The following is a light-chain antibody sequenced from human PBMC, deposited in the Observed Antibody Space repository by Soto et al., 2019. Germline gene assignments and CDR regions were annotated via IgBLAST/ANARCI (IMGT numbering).Light chain of an antibody. CDR3: QQYNSYPWT. Sequence: DIQMTQSPSTLSASVGDRVTITCRASQSISSWLAWYQQKPGKAPKLLIYDASSLESGVPSRFSGSGSATEITLTISSLQPDDFATYYCQQYNSYPWTFGQGTKVEIK. CDR2: DAS. V-gene: IGKV1-5*01. CDR1: QSISSW. J-gene: IGKJ1*01.